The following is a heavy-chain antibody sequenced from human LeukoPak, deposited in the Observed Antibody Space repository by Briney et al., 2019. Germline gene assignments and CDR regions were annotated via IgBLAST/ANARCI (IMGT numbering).Heavy chain of an antibody. CDR2: ISYDGSNK. CDR1: GFTFSSYG. Sequence: GGSLRLSCAASGFTFSSYGMHWVRQAPGKGLEWVAVISYDGSNKYYADSVKGRFTISRDNSKNTLYLQMNSLRAEDTAVYYCAKDHIYRGYSGYDRGVSSVFDYWGQGTLVTVSS. J-gene: IGHJ4*02. V-gene: IGHV3-30*18. D-gene: IGHD5-12*01. CDR3: AKDHIYRGYSGYDRGVSSVFDY.